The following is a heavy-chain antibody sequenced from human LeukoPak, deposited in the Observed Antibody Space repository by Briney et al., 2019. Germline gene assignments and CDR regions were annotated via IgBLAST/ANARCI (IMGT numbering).Heavy chain of an antibody. CDR1: GFTFSSYS. D-gene: IGHD3-10*01. CDR3: AVVRGWIGPGLGNAFDI. V-gene: IGHV3-21*01. J-gene: IGHJ3*02. Sequence: GGSLRLSCAASGFTFSSYSMNWVRQAPGKGLEWVSSISSSSSYIYYADSVKGRFTISRDNAKNSLYLQMNSLRDEDTAVYYCAVVRGWIGPGLGNAFDIWGQGTMVTVSS. CDR2: ISSSSSYI.